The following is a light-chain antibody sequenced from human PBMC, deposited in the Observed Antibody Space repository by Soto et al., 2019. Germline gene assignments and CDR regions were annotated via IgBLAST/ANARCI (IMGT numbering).Light chain of an antibody. CDR3: QQYYNTPPYT. J-gene: IGKJ2*01. CDR2: WAS. CDR1: QSVLYSSNNKNY. Sequence: DIVMTQSPDSLAVSLGERATINCKSSQSVLYSSNNKNYLAWYQQKPGQPPKLLIYWASTRESGVLDRFSGSGSGTDFTLTISSLQAEDVAFYYCQQYYNTPPYTFGQGTKLEIK. V-gene: IGKV4-1*01.